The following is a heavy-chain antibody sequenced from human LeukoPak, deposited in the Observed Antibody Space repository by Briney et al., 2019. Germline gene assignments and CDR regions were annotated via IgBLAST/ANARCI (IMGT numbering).Heavy chain of an antibody. J-gene: IGHJ6*02. D-gene: IGHD3-9*01. CDR2: ISGSGGST. Sequence: GGSLRLSCAASGFTFSSYAMSWVRQAPGKGLEWVSAISGSGGSTYYADSVKGRFTISRDNSKNTLYLQMNSLRAEDTAVYYCAKEHPVLRYFDWLAEDYYYYYGMDVWGQGTTVTVSS. CDR3: AKEHPVLRYFDWLAEDYYYYYGMDV. CDR1: GFTFSSYA. V-gene: IGHV3-23*01.